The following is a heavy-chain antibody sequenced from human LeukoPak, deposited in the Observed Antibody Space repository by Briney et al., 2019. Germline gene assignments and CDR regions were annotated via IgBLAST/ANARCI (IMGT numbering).Heavy chain of an antibody. J-gene: IGHJ4*02. V-gene: IGHV3-30-3*01. CDR3: AREYYSGNYYVFDY. CDR2: ISYDVDHE. D-gene: IGHD1-26*01. Sequence: GGSLRLSCAASGFTFTDYAIHWVRQAPGKGLEWVAVISYDVDHEYYPDSVKGRFTISRDKSKNTVYIQMNSLRVEDTAVYCCAREYYSGNYYVFDYWGQGTLVTVSA. CDR1: GFTFTDYA.